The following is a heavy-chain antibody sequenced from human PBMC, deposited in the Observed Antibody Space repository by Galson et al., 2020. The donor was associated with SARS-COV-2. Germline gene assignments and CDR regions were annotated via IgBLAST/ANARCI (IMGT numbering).Heavy chain of an antibody. CDR1: GLTFSNAW. J-gene: IGHJ6*03. D-gene: IGHD3-22*01. CDR2: IKSKTDGGTT. Sequence: GESLKISCEASGLTFSNAWMTWVRQGPGRGLEWVGRIKSKTDGGTTDYAAPVKGRFTISTDASKNTLYLQINSLKTEDTGVYYCTTDGGSYYDSSAYNYRYFYYYMDVWGKGTTVTVSS. V-gene: IGHV3-15*01. CDR3: TTDGGSYYDSSAYNYRYFYYYMDV.